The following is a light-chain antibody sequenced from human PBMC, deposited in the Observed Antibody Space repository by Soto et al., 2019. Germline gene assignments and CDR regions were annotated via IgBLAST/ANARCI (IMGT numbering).Light chain of an antibody. V-gene: IGLV1-51*01. CDR1: RANIGNNA. Sequence: QSVLTQPPSVSAAPGQKVTVSCSGSRANIGNNAVAWYQHLPGIAPKLLIYDNDKRPSGISDRFSASKSGTSATLDITGLQTGDEADYYCETWDSSLSAGVFGGGTKVTVL. CDR2: DND. J-gene: IGLJ3*02. CDR3: ETWDSSLSAGV.